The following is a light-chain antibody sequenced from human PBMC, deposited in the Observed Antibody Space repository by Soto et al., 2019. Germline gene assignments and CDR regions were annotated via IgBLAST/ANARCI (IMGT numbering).Light chain of an antibody. CDR1: SSYIGPRFD. CDR3: KSYAGSNTYV. CDR2: DNN. V-gene: IGLV1-40*01. Sequence: QSPLTQPPSVCGAPGQRFTISCNGSSSYIGPRFDVHWYQQLPGTAPKLLIFDNNNRPSGVPDRFSGYKYGTSASLTVSGLQAADEADYFCKSYAGSNTYVFGSGTKVTVL. J-gene: IGLJ1*01.